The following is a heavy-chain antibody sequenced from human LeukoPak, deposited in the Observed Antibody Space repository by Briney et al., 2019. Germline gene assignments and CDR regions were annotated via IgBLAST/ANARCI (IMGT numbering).Heavy chain of an antibody. CDR1: GGSISSGDYY. CDR2: IYYSGST. D-gene: IGHD5-18*01. V-gene: IGHV4-30-4*08. J-gene: IGHJ6*03. CDR3: ARVGGYSYGGYYYYYYMDV. Sequence: PSQTLSLTCTVSGGSISSGDYYWSWIRQPPGKGLEWIGYIYYSGSTYYNPSLKSRVTISVDTSKNQFSLKLSSVTAADTAVYYCARVGGYSYGGYYYYYYMDVWGKGTTVTASS.